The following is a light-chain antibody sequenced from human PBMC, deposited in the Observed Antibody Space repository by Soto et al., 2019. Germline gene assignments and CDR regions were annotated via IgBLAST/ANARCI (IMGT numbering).Light chain of an antibody. V-gene: IGKV3-11*01. CDR3: QHGGT. CDR1: QGVSNN. CDR2: DAS. Sequence: EIVLTQSPATLSLSPGERATVSCRASQGVSNNLGWYQQKAGQAPRLLIYDASNRATGIPARFSGSGSGTDSTLTISSLEPEDFAVYYCQHGGTFGQGTRLEIK. J-gene: IGKJ5*01.